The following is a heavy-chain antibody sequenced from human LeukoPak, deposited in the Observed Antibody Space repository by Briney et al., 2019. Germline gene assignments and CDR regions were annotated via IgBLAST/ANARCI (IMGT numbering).Heavy chain of an antibody. CDR1: GFTFSSYA. J-gene: IGHJ5*02. CDR2: ISYDGSNK. Sequence: GGSLRLSCAASGFTFSSYAMHWVRQAPGKGLEWVAVISYDGSNKYYADSVKGRFTISRDNSKNTLYLQMNSLRAEDTAVYYCAREVVPAAMGNWFDPWGQGTLGTVSS. V-gene: IGHV3-30*01. D-gene: IGHD2-2*01. CDR3: AREVVPAAMGNWFDP.